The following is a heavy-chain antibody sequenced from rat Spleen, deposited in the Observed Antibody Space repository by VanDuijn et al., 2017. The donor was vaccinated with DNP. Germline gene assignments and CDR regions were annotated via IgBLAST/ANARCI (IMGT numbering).Heavy chain of an antibody. CDR2: ISYDGGNT. D-gene: IGHD1-1*01. CDR3: AREGLLPFDY. V-gene: IGHV5-7*01. CDR1: GFSFRNYY. J-gene: IGHJ2*01. Sequence: EVQLVESGGGLVQPGRSLKLSCAASGFSFRNYYMAWVRQTPKKSLEWVAIISYDGGNTYYRDSVKGRFTISRDNAKSTLYLHMNSLRSEDMATYYCAREGLLPFDYWGQGVMVTVSS.